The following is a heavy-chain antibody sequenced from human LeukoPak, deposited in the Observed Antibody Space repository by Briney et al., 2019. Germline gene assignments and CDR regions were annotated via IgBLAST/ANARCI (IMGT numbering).Heavy chain of an antibody. CDR2: ISGSGGST. CDR1: GFTFSSYA. D-gene: IGHD2-2*01. J-gene: IGHJ4*02. V-gene: IGHV3-23*01. CDR3: AKPRLGYCSSTSCYHFDY. Sequence: GGSLRLSCAASGFTFSSYAMSWVRQAPGKGLEWVSAISGSGGSTYYADSVKGRFTISRDNSKNTLYLQMNSLRAEDTAVYYSAKPRLGYCSSTSCYHFDYWGQGTLVTVSS.